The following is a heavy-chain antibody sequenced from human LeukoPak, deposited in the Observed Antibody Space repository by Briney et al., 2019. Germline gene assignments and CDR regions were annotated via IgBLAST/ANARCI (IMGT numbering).Heavy chain of an antibody. V-gene: IGHV3-23*05. Sequence: PGGSLRLSCEASGCAFSNQAMTWVRQAPGEGLQWVSTIGDTGKTTFYRDSVRGRFTISRDISNNTLYLQMDGLRADDTAVYYCARGGAYDYGVLDAWGQGTLVTVSS. CDR3: ARGGAYDYGVLDA. J-gene: IGHJ5*02. CDR1: GCAFSNQA. D-gene: IGHD4/OR15-4a*01. CDR2: IGDTGKTT.